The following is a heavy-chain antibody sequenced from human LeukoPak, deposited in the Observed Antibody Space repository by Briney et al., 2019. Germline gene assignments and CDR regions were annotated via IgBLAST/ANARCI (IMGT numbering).Heavy chain of an antibody. CDR1: VGSPSGYY. CDR2: IYTSGST. CDR3: ARRRVDTANYYYYYMDV. D-gene: IGHD5-18*01. V-gene: IGHV4-4*09. Sequence: SETLSLTCTVCVGSPSGYYWSWVREPPGEGLEWSGYIYTSGSTNYNPSLKSTVTISADTSKNKISRKLSSVTAADTAVYYCARRRVDTANYYYYYMDVWGKGTTVTVSS. J-gene: IGHJ6*03.